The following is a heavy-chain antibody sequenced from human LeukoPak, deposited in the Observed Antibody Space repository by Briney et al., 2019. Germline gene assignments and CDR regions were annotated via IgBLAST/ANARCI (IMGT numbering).Heavy chain of an antibody. CDR1: GGSLSSYY. Sequence: PSETLSLTCTVSGGSLSSYYWSWIRQPPGKGLEWVGFIFYTGSTNYNPSLRSRVTMSVDTSKNQFSLKLSSVTAADTAVYYCARAGGVKTAALDLDYWGQGTLVTVSS. V-gene: IGHV4-59*01. CDR3: ARAGGVKTAALDLDY. CDR2: IFYTGST. D-gene: IGHD6-25*01. J-gene: IGHJ4*02.